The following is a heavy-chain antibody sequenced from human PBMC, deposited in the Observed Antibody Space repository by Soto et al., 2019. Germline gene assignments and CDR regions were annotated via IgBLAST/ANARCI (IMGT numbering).Heavy chain of an antibody. CDR1: GFTFSSYS. CDR3: ASSGWCGPRDYFDY. D-gene: IGHD6-19*01. J-gene: IGHJ4*02. CDR2: ISSSSSYI. V-gene: IGHV3-21*01. Sequence: GGSLRLSCAASGFTFSSYSMNWVRQAPGKGLEWVSSISSSSSYIYYADSVKGRFTISRDNAKNSLYLQMNSLSAEDTAVYYCASSGWCGPRDYFDYWGQGTLVTVSS.